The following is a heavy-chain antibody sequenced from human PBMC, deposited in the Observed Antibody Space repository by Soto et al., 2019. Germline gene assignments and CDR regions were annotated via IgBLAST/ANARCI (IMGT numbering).Heavy chain of an antibody. V-gene: IGHV4-59*01. CDR3: ARDVADYDYIRGSYRSKYYCMDV. D-gene: IGHD3-16*02. CDR2: IYYSGST. Sequence: SETLSLTCTVSGGSISSYYWSWIRQPPGKGLEWIGYIYYSGSTNYNPSLKSRVTISVDTSKNQFSLKLSSVTAADTAVYYCARDVADYDYIRGSYRSKYYCMDVWGKGTKVT. J-gene: IGHJ6*03. CDR1: GGSISSYY.